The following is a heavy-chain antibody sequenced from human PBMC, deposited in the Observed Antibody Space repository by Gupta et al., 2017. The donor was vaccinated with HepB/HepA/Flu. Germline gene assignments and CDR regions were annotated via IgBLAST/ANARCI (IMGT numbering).Heavy chain of an antibody. Sequence: QITLKESGLTLVEPTQTLTLTCSFSGFSLSTNGVGVGWIRQPTRKALEWLAVIYWDDYKYYNPSLRSRLTLIKDTSNNQVVLIMTNMEPVDTATYYCAHRLESGSPWPFGYFNSWGQGTLVTVSS. V-gene: IGHV2-5*02. D-gene: IGHD3-3*01. CDR2: IYWDDYK. CDR1: GFSLSTNGVG. J-gene: IGHJ1*01. CDR3: AHRLESGSPWPFGYFNS.